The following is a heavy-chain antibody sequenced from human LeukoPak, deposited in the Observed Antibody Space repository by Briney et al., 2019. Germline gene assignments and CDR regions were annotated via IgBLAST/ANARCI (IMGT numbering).Heavy chain of an antibody. V-gene: IGHV3-23*01. CDR1: GFTFSSYA. CDR3: AKYYYGSGSYYSNYYFDY. CDR2: ISGSGGST. Sequence: GSLRLSCAASGFTFSSYAMSWVRQAPGKGLEWDSAISGSGGSTYYADSVKGRFTISRDNSKNTLYLQMNSLRVEDTAVYYCAKYYYGSGSYYSNYYFDYWGQGTLVTVSS. D-gene: IGHD3-10*01. J-gene: IGHJ4*02.